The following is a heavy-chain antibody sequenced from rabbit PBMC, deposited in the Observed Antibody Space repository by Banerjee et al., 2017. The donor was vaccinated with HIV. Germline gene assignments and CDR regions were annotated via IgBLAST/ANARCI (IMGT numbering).Heavy chain of an antibody. CDR1: GFSFSSNYY. CDR2: IYAGSSGST. V-gene: IGHV1S40*01. J-gene: IGHJ4*01. D-gene: IGHD2-1*01. CDR3: ARPYGGRAGFYFDL. Sequence: QSLEESGGDLVKPGASLTLTCTASGFSFSSNYYISWVRQAPGKGLEWIACIYAGSSGSTYYASWAKGRFTISKTSSTTVTLQMTSLTAADTATYFCARPYGGRAGFYFDLWGPGTLVTVS.